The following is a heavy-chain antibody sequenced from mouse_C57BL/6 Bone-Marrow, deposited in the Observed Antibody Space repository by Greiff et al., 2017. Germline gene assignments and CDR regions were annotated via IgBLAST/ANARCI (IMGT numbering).Heavy chain of an antibody. D-gene: IGHD1-1*01. J-gene: IGHJ1*03. V-gene: IGHV5-17*01. CDR2: ISSGSSTI. CDR3: ATTVVAYWYFNV. CDR1: GFTFSDYG. Sequence: EVQRVESGGGLVKPGGSLKLSCAASGFTFSDYGMHWVRQAPEKGLEWVAYISSGSSTIYYADTVKGRFTISRDTAKNTLFLQMTSLRSEDTAMYYCATTVVAYWYFNVWGTGTTVTVSS.